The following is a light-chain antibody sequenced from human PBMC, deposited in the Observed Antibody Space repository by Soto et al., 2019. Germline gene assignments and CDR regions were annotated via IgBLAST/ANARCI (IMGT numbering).Light chain of an antibody. CDR3: QHYNSYSEA. J-gene: IGKJ1*01. Sequence: DIQMTQSPSTLSASVGDSVTVTCRASQSIGTWLAWYQQKPGTAPKLLIDGASSLETGVSSRFSGSGSGTEFTLTISSLQPDDFATYYCQHYNSYSEAFGQGTKVDIK. CDR1: QSIGTW. CDR2: GAS. V-gene: IGKV1-5*01.